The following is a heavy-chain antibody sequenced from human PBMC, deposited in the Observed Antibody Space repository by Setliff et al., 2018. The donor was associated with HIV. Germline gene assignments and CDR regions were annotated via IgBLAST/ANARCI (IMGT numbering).Heavy chain of an antibody. D-gene: IGHD3-3*01. CDR3: ARARFWSGYYTGDNYYYMDV. J-gene: IGHJ6*03. V-gene: IGHV4-39*07. CDR1: GGSIISSSYY. CDR2: IDHSGGT. Sequence: SETLSLTCTVSGGSIISSSYYWSWIRQTPGKGLERIGEIDHSGGTKYNPSLKSRVTISLDTSKNQFSLKLSSVTAADTAVYYCARARFWSGYYTGDNYYYMDVWGKGTTVTVSS.